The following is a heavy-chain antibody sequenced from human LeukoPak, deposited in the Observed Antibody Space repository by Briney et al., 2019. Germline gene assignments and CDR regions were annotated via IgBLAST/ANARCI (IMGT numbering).Heavy chain of an antibody. D-gene: IGHD4-17*01. CDR3: ARDRALYGDQYYFDY. CDR2: INPSGGST. V-gene: IGHV1-46*01. CDR1: GYTFTSYY. J-gene: IGHJ4*02. Sequence: ASVKVSCKASGYTFTSYYMHWVRQAPGQGLEWMGIINPSGGSTSYAQKFQGRVTMTRDTSTSTVYMELSSLRSGDTAVYYCARDRALYGDQYYFDYWGQGTLVTVSS.